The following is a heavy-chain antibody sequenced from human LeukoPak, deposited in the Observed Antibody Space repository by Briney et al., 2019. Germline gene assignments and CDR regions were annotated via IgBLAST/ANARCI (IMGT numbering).Heavy chain of an antibody. D-gene: IGHD4-23*01. V-gene: IGHV3-7*01. CDR2: IKQDGSEK. CDR3: ASQRVVTAGSYFDY. CDR1: GFTFSSYW. J-gene: IGHJ4*02. Sequence: PGGSLRLSCVASGFTFSSYWMSWVRQAPGKGLEWVANIKQDGSEKYYVDSVKGRFTIPRDNAKNSLYLEMNSLRAEDTAVYYCASQRVVTAGSYFDYWGQGTLVTVSS.